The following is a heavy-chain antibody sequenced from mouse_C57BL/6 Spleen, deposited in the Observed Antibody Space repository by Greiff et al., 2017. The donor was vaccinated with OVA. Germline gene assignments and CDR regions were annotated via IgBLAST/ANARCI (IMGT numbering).Heavy chain of an antibody. V-gene: IGHV5-17*01. Sequence: EVMLVESGGGLVKPGGSLKLSCAASGFTFSDYGMHWVRQAPEKGLEWVAYISSGSSTIYYADTVKGRFTISRDNAKNTLFLQMTSLRSEDTAMYYCARNSMYYFDYWCQGTTRTVSS. J-gene: IGHJ2*01. CDR2: ISSGSSTI. CDR1: GFTFSDYG. CDR3: ARNSMYYFDY.